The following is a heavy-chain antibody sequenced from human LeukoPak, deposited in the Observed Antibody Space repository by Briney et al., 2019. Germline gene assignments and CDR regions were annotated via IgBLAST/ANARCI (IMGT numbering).Heavy chain of an antibody. Sequence: ASVKVSCKASGYTFTSYGISWVRQAPGQGLEWMGWISAYNGNTNYAQKLQGRVTMTTDTSTSTAYMELRSLRSDDTAVYYCARVYSNYEKYYFDYWGQGTLVTVSS. CDR2: ISAYNGNT. J-gene: IGHJ4*02. V-gene: IGHV1-18*01. D-gene: IGHD4-11*01. CDR1: GYTFTSYG. CDR3: ARVYSNYEKYYFDY.